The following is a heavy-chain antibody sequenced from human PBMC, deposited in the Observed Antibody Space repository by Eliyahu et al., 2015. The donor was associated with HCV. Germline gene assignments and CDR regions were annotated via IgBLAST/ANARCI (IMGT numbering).Heavy chain of an antibody. D-gene: IGHD2-2*01. CDR1: GFXFSNXA. J-gene: IGHJ4*02. CDR2: ISGSWGST. CDR3: AKEACSSTSCSHFDY. V-gene: IGHV3-23*01. Sequence: EVQLLESGGGLVQPGGSLXLSCAASGFXFSNXAMSGVRQAPGKGVEWVSVISGSWGSTYYADSVKGRFTISRDNPKNTLYLQMSSLRVEDTAVYYCAKEACSSTSCSHFDYWGQGTLVTVSS.